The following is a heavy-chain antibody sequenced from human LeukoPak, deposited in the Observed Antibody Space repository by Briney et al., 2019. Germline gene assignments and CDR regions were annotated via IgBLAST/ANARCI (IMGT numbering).Heavy chain of an antibody. CDR1: GFTFSSYG. J-gene: IGHJ4*02. CDR3: AKSPHTAGGSWDYFDY. CDR2: ISWNRGSI. V-gene: IGHV3-9*01. Sequence: GGSLRLSCAASGFTFSSYGMHWVRQAPGKGLEWVSGISWNRGSIVYGDSVKVRFTIYRDNAKTSLYLKMNGLRAEDTALYYCAKSPHTAGGSWDYFDYWGQGTLVTVSS. D-gene: IGHD6-13*01.